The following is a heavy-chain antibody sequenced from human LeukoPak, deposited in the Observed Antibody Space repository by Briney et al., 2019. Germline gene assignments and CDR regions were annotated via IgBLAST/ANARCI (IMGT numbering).Heavy chain of an antibody. CDR2: ISGDGGYT. V-gene: IGHV3-23*01. Sequence: PGGSLRLSCAASGFTFSNYAMTWVRQAPGKGLEWVSSISGDGGYTYYADSVKGRFTISRDNSKNTVYVEMNSLRGEDTAIYYCAKGGDYYGASFDFWGQRTLVTVSS. J-gene: IGHJ4*02. CDR3: AKGGDYYGASFDF. D-gene: IGHD3-10*01. CDR1: GFTFSNYA.